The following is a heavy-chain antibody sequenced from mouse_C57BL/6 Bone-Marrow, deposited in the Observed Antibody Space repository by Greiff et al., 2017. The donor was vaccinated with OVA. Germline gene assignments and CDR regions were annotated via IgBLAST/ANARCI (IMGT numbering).Heavy chain of an antibody. CDR2: IDPSDSYT. D-gene: IGHD3-2*02. CDR1: GYTFTSYW. V-gene: IGHV1-59*01. Sequence: QVQLQQSGAELVRPGTSVKLSCKASGYTFTSYWMHWVKQRPGQGLEWIGVIDPSDSYTNYNQKFKGKATLTVDTSSSTAYMQHSSLTAEDAAVYYCARQLRLPYEDYWGQGTTLTVSS. J-gene: IGHJ2*01. CDR3: ARQLRLPYEDY.